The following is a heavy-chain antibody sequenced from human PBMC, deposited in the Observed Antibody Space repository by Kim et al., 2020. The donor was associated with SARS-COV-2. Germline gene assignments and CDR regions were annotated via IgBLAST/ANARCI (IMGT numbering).Heavy chain of an antibody. D-gene: IGHD3-3*01. J-gene: IGHJ6*02. CDR2: INPSGGST. Sequence: ASVKVSCKASGYTFTSYYMHWVRQAPGQGLEWMGIINPSGGSTSYAQKFQGRVTMTRDTSTSTVYMELSSLRSEDTAVYYCARERGVWSGLRYYYGMDVWGQGTTVTVSS. CDR1: GYTFTSYY. V-gene: IGHV1-46*01. CDR3: ARERGVWSGLRYYYGMDV.